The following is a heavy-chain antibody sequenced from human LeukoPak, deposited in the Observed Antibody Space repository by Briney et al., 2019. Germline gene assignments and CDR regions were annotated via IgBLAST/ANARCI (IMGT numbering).Heavy chain of an antibody. Sequence: SETPSLTCTVSGGSISSYYWSWIRQPPGMGLEWIGYIYYSGSTNYNPSLKSRVTISVDTSKNQFSLKLSSVTAADTAVYYCARQSSGWPYYYYGMDVWGQGTTVTVSS. J-gene: IGHJ6*02. CDR3: ARQSSGWPYYYYGMDV. D-gene: IGHD6-19*01. V-gene: IGHV4-59*08. CDR1: GGSISSYY. CDR2: IYYSGST.